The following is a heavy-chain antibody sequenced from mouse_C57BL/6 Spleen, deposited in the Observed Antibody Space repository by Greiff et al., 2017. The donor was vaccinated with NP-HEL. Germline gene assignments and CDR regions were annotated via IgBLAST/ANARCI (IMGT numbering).Heavy chain of an antibody. CDR2: INPSSGYT. CDR1: GYTFTSYT. D-gene: IGHD2-5*01. J-gene: IGHJ4*01. CDR3: ARSYSNYDAMDY. Sequence: VQLQQSGAELARPGASVKMSCKASGYTFTSYTMHWVKQRHGQGLEWIGYINPSSGYTKYNQKFKDKATLTADKSSSTAYMQLSSLTSEDSAVYYCARSYSNYDAMDYWGQGTSVTVSS. V-gene: IGHV1-4*01.